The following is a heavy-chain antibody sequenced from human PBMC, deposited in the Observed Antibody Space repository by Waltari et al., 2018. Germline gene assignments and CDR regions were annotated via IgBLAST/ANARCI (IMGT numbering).Heavy chain of an antibody. Sequence: EVQVVESGGGLIQPGGSLRLSCAVSGFIVRSNYMIWVRQAPGKGLEWVSVIYSGGSSYYVDSVKGRFTISRDNSKNTIYLEMNSLRGEDTAVYFCVGHRFGSGSYFDYWGQGTPVTVSS. CDR1: GFIVRSNY. V-gene: IGHV3-53*01. J-gene: IGHJ4*02. CDR3: VGHRFGSGSYFDY. CDR2: IYSGGSS. D-gene: IGHD3-10*01.